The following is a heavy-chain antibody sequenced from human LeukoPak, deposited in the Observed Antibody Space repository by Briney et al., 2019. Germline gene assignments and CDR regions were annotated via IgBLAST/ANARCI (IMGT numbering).Heavy chain of an antibody. CDR1: GYTLTELS. J-gene: IGHJ5*02. D-gene: IGHD3-22*01. CDR2: FDPEDGET. V-gene: IGHV1-24*01. CDR3: ATAPGYYDSSGHLYNWFDP. Sequence: ASVKVSCKVSGYTLTELSMHWVRQAPGKGLEWMGGFDPEDGETIYAQKFQGRVTMTEDTSTDTAYMELSSLRSEDTAVYYCATAPGYYDSSGHLYNWFDPWGQGTLVTVSS.